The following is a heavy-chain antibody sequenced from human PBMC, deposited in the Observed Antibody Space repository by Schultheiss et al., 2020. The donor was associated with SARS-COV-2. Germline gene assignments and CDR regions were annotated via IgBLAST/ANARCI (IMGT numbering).Heavy chain of an antibody. CDR1: GYTFTSYY. CDR3: ARVTVVPAPDRYGMDV. V-gene: IGHV1-18*04. Sequence: ASVKVSCKASGYTFTSYYMHWVRQAPGQGLEWMGWISAYNGNTNYAQKLQGRVTMTTDTSTSTAYMELSSLRSEDTAVYYCARVTVVPAPDRYGMDVWGQGTTVTVSS. CDR2: ISAYNGNT. D-gene: IGHD2-2*01. J-gene: IGHJ6*02.